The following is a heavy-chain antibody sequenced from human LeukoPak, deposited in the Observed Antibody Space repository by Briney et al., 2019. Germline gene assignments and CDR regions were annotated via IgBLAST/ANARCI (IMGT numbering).Heavy chain of an antibody. CDR1: GYSISSGYY. CDR3: ARYSSGWFDAFDI. J-gene: IGHJ3*02. D-gene: IGHD6-19*01. CDR2: IYHSGST. V-gene: IGHV4-38-2*02. Sequence: PSETLSLICTVSGYSISSGYYWGWIRQPPGKGLEWIGSIYHSGSTYYNPSLKSRVTISVDTSKNQFSLKLSSVTAADTAVYYCARYSSGWFDAFDIWGQGTMVTVSS.